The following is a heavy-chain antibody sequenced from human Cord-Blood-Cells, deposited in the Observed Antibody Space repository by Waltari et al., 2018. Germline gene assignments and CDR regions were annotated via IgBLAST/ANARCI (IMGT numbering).Heavy chain of an antibody. Sequence: QLQLVQSGAAVKKPGPSVNVSCQASGANLRNYAISWVRQAPGQGLEWMRGIIPIFGTANYAQKFQGRVTITADESTSTAYMELSSLRSEDTAVYYCARGTVAFDYWGQGTLVTVSS. CDR3: ARGTVAFDY. D-gene: IGHD1-1*01. V-gene: IGHV1-69*01. CDR1: GANLRNYA. CDR2: IIPIFGTA. J-gene: IGHJ4*02.